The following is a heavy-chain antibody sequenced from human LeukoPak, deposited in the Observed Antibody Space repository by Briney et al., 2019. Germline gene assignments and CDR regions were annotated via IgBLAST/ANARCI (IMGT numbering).Heavy chain of an antibody. CDR2: INYSGST. J-gene: IGHJ5*02. Sequence: PSETLSLTCTVSGGSISSYYWSWIRKPPGKELQWIGYINYSGSTDYNPSLKSRVIISVDTSKNQFSLKLNSVTAADTAVYYCVRGANRYDPWGQGTLVTVSS. V-gene: IGHV4-59*13. CDR3: VRGANRYDP. CDR1: GGSISSYY.